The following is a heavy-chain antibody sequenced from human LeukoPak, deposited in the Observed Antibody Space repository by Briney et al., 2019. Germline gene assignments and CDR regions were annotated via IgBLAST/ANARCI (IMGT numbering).Heavy chain of an antibody. V-gene: IGHV3-30*18. D-gene: IGHD3-10*02. CDR2: ISYDGSNK. J-gene: IGHJ6*03. CDR1: GFTLCVYV. Sequence: GGSLSLSRAPSGFTLCVYVLHWVRQAPAPGVESGADISYDGSNKHYAESVKGRFTISSDNSMNTLYLQMTSLRAQGRPVCFCANDADFTMFGGDKNYYNYYMDIWGKGTTVTVSS. CDR3: ANDADFTMFGGDKNYYNYYMDI.